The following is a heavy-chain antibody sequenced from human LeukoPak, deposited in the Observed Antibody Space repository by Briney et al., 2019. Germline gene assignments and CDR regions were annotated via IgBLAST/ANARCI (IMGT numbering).Heavy chain of an antibody. V-gene: IGHV3-23*01. CDR2: ISGSGGST. D-gene: IGHD1-26*01. Sequence: PGGSLRLSCAASGFSVGTNYMTWVRQAPGKGLEWVSAISGSGGSTYYADSVKGRFTISRDTSKYTLYLHMNSLRAEDTAVYYCARDGDSGSYRWEAFDIWGQGTMVTVSS. CDR3: ARDGDSGSYRWEAFDI. CDR1: GFSVGTNY. J-gene: IGHJ3*02.